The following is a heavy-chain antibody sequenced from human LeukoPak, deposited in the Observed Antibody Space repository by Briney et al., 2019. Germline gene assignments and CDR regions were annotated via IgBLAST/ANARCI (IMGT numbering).Heavy chain of an antibody. D-gene: IGHD3-9*01. CDR3: ARSPFMTGHFDY. J-gene: IGHJ4*02. CDR2: IYSGGST. V-gene: IGHV3-66*01. CDR1: GFTVSSNY. Sequence: GGSLRLSCAASGFTVSSNYMSWVRQAPGKGLEWVSDIYSGGSTYYADSVKGRFTISRDNSKNTLYLQMNSLRAEDTAVYYCARSPFMTGHFDYWGQGTLVTVSS.